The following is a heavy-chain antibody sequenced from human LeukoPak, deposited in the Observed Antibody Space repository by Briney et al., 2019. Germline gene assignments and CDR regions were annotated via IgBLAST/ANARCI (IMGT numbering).Heavy chain of an antibody. D-gene: IGHD3-10*01. V-gene: IGHV3-15*01. CDR3: AKDYGSGKDYFDY. J-gene: IGHJ4*02. CDR2: IKSDGGTT. Sequence: GGSLRLSCAASGFTFNNAWMSWVRQAPGKGLEWIGRIKSDGGTTDYAAPVKGRFTISRDDSKNTLFLQMNSLRAEDTAVYYCAKDYGSGKDYFDYWGQGTLVTVSS. CDR1: GFTFNNAW.